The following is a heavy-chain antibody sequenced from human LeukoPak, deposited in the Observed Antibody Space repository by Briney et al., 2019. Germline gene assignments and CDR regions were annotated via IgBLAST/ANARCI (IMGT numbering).Heavy chain of an antibody. Sequence: GGSLRLSFAASGFTFSSYAMSWVRQAPGKGLEWVSAISGSGGSTYYADSVKGRFTISRDNSKNTLYLQMNSLRAEDTAVYYCARADYYDSSGPFDYWGQGTLVTVSS. CDR1: GFTFSSYA. V-gene: IGHV3-23*01. CDR2: ISGSGGST. J-gene: IGHJ4*02. D-gene: IGHD3-22*01. CDR3: ARADYYDSSGPFDY.